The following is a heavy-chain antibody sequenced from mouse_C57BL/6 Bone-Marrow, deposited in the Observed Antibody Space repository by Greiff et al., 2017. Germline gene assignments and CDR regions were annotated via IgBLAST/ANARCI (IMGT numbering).Heavy chain of an antibody. CDR1: GYTFTSYW. Sequence: VQLQQPGAELVKPGASVKLSCKASGYTFTSYWMQWVKQRPGQGLEWIGEIDPPDSYTNYNQKFKGKATLTVDTSSSTAYMQLSSLTSEDSAVYYCARGGYYYFDYWGQGTTLTVSS. V-gene: IGHV1-50*01. CDR3: ARGGYYYFDY. CDR2: IDPPDSYT. J-gene: IGHJ2*01. D-gene: IGHD2-3*01.